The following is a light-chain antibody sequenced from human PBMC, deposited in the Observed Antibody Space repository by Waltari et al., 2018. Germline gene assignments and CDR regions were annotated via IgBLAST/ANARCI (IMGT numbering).Light chain of an antibody. Sequence: QPVLTLPSAASGTPGQRVTISCSANSPNIRRNFVNCYQQLPGTAPKLLIYSNDQWPSGVPDRFSGSKSGTSASLAISGLQSEDEADYYCAAWDDSLNGWVFGGGTKVTVL. CDR1: SPNIRRNF. J-gene: IGLJ3*02. CDR3: AAWDDSLNGWV. V-gene: IGLV1-44*01. CDR2: SND.